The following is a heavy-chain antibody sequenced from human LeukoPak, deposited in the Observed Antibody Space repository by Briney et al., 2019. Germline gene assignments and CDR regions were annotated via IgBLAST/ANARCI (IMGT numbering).Heavy chain of an antibody. CDR3: AGVMGRVAVAGRSPLPLRY. Sequence: GASVKVSCKASGGTFSSYAISWVRQAPGQGLEWMGWMNPNSGNTGYAQKFQGRVTMTRNTSISTAYMELSSLRSEDTAVYYCAGVMGRVAVAGRSPLPLRYWGQGTLVTVSS. V-gene: IGHV1-8*02. D-gene: IGHD6-19*01. CDR2: MNPNSGNT. J-gene: IGHJ4*02. CDR1: GGTFSSYA.